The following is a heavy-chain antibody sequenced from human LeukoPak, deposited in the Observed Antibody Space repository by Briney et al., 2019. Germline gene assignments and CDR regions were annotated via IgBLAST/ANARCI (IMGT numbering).Heavy chain of an antibody. CDR2: ISSSSSYI. D-gene: IGHD3-9*01. Sequence: GGSLRLSCAASGFTFSSYSMNWVRQAPGKGLEWVSSISSSSSYIYYADSVKGRFTISRDNAKNSLYLQMNSLRAEDTAVYYCARAPVLRYFDWYPPGAFDIWGQGTMVTVSS. J-gene: IGHJ3*02. CDR3: ARAPVLRYFDWYPPGAFDI. V-gene: IGHV3-21*01. CDR1: GFTFSSYS.